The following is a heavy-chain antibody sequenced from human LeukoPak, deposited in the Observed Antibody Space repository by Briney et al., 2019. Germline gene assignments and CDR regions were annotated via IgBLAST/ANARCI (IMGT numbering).Heavy chain of an antibody. J-gene: IGHJ5*02. CDR3: AREGCSSTSCYRWFDP. Sequence: GGSLRLSCAASGFTFSSYSMNWVRQAPGKGLEWVSSISSSSSYIYYADSVKGRFTISRDNAKNSLYLQMYSLRAEDTAVYYCAREGCSSTSCYRWFDPWGQGTLVTVSS. CDR1: GFTFSSYS. D-gene: IGHD2-2*01. V-gene: IGHV3-21*01. CDR2: ISSSSSYI.